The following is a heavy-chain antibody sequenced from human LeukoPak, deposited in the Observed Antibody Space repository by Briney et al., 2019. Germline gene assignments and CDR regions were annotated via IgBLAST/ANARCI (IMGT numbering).Heavy chain of an antibody. V-gene: IGHV3-64*02. CDR3: AKDGGVWFGESNDY. J-gene: IGHJ4*02. Sequence: PGGSLRLSCAASGFTFSSYAMHWVRQAPGKGLEYVSGISTNGGSTYYADSVKGRFTISRDNSKNTLYLQMNSLRAEDTAVYYCAKDGGVWFGESNDYWGQGTLVTVSS. D-gene: IGHD3-10*01. CDR2: ISTNGGST. CDR1: GFTFSSYA.